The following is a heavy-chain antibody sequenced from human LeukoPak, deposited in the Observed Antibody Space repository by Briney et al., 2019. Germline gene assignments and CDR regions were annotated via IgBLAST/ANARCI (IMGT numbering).Heavy chain of an antibody. CDR3: ARVGTSYGAFDM. Sequence: PGGSLRLSCAASGFTFDDYGMSWVRQAPGKGLEWVSGINWSGGSTGYADSVKGRFTISRDNAKNSLYLQMTSLRAEDTALFYCARVGTSYGAFDMWGQGTMVTVS. D-gene: IGHD1-26*01. J-gene: IGHJ3*02. CDR2: INWSGGST. CDR1: GFTFDDYG. V-gene: IGHV3-20*04.